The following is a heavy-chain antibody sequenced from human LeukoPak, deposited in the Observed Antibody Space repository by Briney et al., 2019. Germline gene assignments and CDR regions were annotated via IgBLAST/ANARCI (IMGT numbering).Heavy chain of an antibody. J-gene: IGHJ4*02. CDR3: AREQDSTSALTLDY. CDR2: IIPILGIA. D-gene: IGHD6-13*01. V-gene: IGHV1-69*04. CDR1: GGTFGSYA. Sequence: SVKVSCKASGGTFGSYAISWVRQAPGQGLEWMGRIIPILGIANYAQKFQGRVTITADKSTSTAYMELSSLRSEDTAVYYCAREQDSTSALTLDYWGQGTLVTVSS.